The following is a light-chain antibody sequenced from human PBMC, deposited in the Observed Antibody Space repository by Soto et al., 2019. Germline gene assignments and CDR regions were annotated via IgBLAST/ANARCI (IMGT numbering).Light chain of an antibody. CDR3: QQRSNWPPSLT. J-gene: IGKJ4*01. CDR2: GAS. V-gene: IGKV3D-15*01. CDR1: QSVSSN. Sequence: EIVMTQSPATLSVSPGERATLSCRASQSVSSNLAWYQQKPGQAPRLLIYGASTRATGIPDRFSGSGSGTEFTLTISSLEPEDFAVYYCQQRSNWPPSLTFGGGTKVDI.